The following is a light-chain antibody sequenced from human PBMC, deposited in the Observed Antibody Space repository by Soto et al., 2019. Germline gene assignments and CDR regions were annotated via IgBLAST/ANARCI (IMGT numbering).Light chain of an antibody. CDR1: TVAVTSGYY. CDR2: STS. V-gene: IGLV7-43*01. Sequence: QAVVTQEPSLTVSPGGTVTLTCASSTVAVTSGYYPNWFQQKPGQAPRVLIYSTSNKHSWTPARFSGSLLGGKAALTLSGVQPEDEAEYYCLLYYGGAYVFGTGTKVTVL. J-gene: IGLJ1*01. CDR3: LLYYGGAYV.